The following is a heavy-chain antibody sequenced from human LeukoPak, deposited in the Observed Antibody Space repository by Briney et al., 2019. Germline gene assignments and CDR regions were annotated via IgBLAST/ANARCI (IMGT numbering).Heavy chain of an antibody. CDR3: AKDLSLFGYSYGD. V-gene: IGHV3-30*02. J-gene: IGHJ4*02. Sequence: GGSLRLSCAASGFTFSSYGMHWVRQAPGKGLEWVAFIRYDGSNKYYADSVKGRFTISRDNSKNTLYLQMNSLRAEDTAVYYCAKDLSLFGYSYGDWGQGTLVTDSS. CDR2: IRYDGSNK. D-gene: IGHD5-18*01. CDR1: GFTFSSYG.